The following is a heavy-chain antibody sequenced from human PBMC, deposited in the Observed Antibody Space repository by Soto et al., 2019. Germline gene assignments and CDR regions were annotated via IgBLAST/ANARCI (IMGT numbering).Heavy chain of an antibody. CDR3: ARDTGDRAFDI. J-gene: IGHJ3*02. V-gene: IGHV1-46*01. D-gene: IGHD7-27*01. Sequence: ASVKVSCKASGYTFASYYMHWVRQAPGQGLEWMGIINPSGGSTSYAQKFQGRVTMTRDTSTSTVYMELSSLRSEDTAVYYCARDTGDRAFDIWGQGTMVTVSS. CDR1: GYTFASYY. CDR2: INPSGGST.